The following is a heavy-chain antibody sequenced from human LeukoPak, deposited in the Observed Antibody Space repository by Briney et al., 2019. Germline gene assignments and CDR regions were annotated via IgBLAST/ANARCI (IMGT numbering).Heavy chain of an antibody. CDR3: AKGNYYDSSGSFYFDY. J-gene: IGHJ4*02. CDR2: ISGSGDNT. Sequence: GGSLRLSCAASGFTFSSYAMSWVRQAPGKGLEWVPGISGSGDNTYYADSVKGRFTISRDNSKNTLYVQVNSLGTEDTAAYYCAKGNYYDSSGSFYFDYWGQGTLVTVSS. CDR1: GFTFSSYA. V-gene: IGHV3-23*01. D-gene: IGHD3-22*01.